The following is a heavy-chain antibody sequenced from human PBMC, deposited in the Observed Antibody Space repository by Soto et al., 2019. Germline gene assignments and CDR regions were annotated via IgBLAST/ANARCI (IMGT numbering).Heavy chain of an antibody. CDR2: AHHSGRT. CDR3: ARSAATGRDY. J-gene: IGHJ4*01. CDR1: GGSMSSSNW. D-gene: IGHD1-26*01. Sequence: QVQLQESGPGLVKPSGTLSLTCTVSGGSMSSSNWWNWVRHSPGKGLEWIGEAHHSGRTNFNPSLKSRVTISVDKSTNHFSLRWSSVTAADTAVYYCARSAATGRDYWGHGTLVTVSS. V-gene: IGHV4-4*02.